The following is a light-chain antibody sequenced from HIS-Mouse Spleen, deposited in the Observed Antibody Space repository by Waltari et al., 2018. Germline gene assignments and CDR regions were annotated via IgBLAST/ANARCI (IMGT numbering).Light chain of an antibody. CDR2: EDS. V-gene: IGLV3-10*01. CDR1: ALPKKY. J-gene: IGLJ2*01. Sequence: SYELTPPPSVSVSPGQTARITCSGDALPKKYAYWYQQKSGQAPVLVIYEDSKRPSGIPERFSGSSSGTMATLTISGAKVEDEADYYCYSTDSSGNHRVFGGGTKLTVL. CDR3: YSTDSSGNHRV.